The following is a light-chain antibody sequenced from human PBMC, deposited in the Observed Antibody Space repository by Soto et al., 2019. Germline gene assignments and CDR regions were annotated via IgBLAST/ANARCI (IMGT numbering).Light chain of an antibody. CDR3: TSYTTSNTYV. CDR1: TSDVGGKKY. J-gene: IGLJ1*01. V-gene: IGLV2-14*01. Sequence: QSVLTQPASVSGSPGQSITISCTGTTSDVGGKKYVSWYQQHPGKAPKLMIYEVSSRPSGVSNRFSGSKAGNTASLTISGLQAEDEADYYCTSYTTSNTYVFGTGTKLTVL. CDR2: EVS.